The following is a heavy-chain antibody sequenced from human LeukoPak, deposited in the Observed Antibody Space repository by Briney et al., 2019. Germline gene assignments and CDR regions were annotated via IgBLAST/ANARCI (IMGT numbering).Heavy chain of an antibody. CDR1: GFTFSSYA. Sequence: GGSLRLSCAASGFTFSSYAMHWVRQAPGKGLEWVAVISYDGSNKYYADSVKGRFTISRDNSKNTLYLQMNSLRAEDTAVYYCARETYSSGWYPLTYYLDYWGQGTLVTVSS. CDR3: ARETYSSGWYPLTYYLDY. V-gene: IGHV3-30*04. J-gene: IGHJ4*02. CDR2: ISYDGSNK. D-gene: IGHD6-19*01.